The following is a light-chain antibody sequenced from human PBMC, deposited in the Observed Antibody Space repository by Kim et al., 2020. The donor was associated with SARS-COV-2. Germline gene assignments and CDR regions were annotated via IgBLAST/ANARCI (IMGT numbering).Light chain of an antibody. V-gene: IGLV3-19*01. Sequence: SSELTQDPAVSVALGQTVRIACHGDSLRSYFASWYQQKPGQAPQLVIYGKANRPSGIPDRFSGSSSGRKASLTITGTQAEDEADYYCMSRDTDGPHNYVF. CDR1: SLRSYF. CDR2: GKA. CDR3: MSRDTDGPHNYV. J-gene: IGLJ1*01.